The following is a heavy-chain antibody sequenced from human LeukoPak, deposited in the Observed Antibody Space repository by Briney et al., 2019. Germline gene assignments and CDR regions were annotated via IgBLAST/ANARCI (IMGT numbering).Heavy chain of an antibody. J-gene: IGHJ6*02. V-gene: IGHV1-46*01. CDR2: INPSGGST. Sequence: ASVKVSCKASGYTFTSYYMHWVRPAPGQGLEWMGIINPSGGSTSYAQKFQGRVTMTRDTSTSTVYMELSSLRSEDTAVYYCASLSGYGSGSYYTYYYYGMDVWGQGTTVTVSS. D-gene: IGHD3-10*01. CDR1: GYTFTSYY. CDR3: ASLSGYGSGSYYTYYYYGMDV.